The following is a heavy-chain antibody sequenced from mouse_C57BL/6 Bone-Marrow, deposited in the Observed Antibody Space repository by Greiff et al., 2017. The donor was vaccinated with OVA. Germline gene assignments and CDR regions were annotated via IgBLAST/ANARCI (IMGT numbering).Heavy chain of an antibody. CDR1: GYTFPRYW. J-gene: IGHJ3*01. D-gene: IGHD4-1*01. Sequence: QVQLQQPGTELVTPGASVTLSCKASGYTFPRYWMPLLQQRPGQGLELIGNINPSNGGTNYNEKFKSKATLTVDKSSSTAYMQLSSLTSEDSAVYYCARPLVTGTFAYWGQGTLVTVSA. CDR3: ARPLVTGTFAY. CDR2: INPSNGGT. V-gene: IGHV1-53*01.